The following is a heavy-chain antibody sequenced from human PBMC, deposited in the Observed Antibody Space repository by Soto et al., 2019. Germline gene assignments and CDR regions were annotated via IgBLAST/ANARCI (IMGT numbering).Heavy chain of an antibody. CDR2: ISGSGGST. V-gene: IGHV3-23*01. D-gene: IGHD1-1*01. CDR1: GFTFSSYA. CDR3: AKDLEIQGAFDI. J-gene: IGHJ3*02. Sequence: EVQLLESGGGLVQPGGSLRLSCAASGFTFSSYAMSWVRQAPGKGLEWVSAISGSGGSTYYADSVKGRFTISRDNSKNTRYLQMNSLRAEDTAVYYCAKDLEIQGAFDIWGQGTMVTVSS.